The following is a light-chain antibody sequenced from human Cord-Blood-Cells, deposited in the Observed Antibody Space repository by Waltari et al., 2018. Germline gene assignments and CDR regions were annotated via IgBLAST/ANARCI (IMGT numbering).Light chain of an antibody. V-gene: IGKV3-20*01. Sequence: VLTQSPGTLSLSPGERAALSCRASQSVRSSYLAWYQQKPGQAPRLLSYGASSRATGTQDRFSGSGSRTDFTLTISRLEPEDFAVYYGQQYGSSKYTFGQGTKLEIK. CDR3: QQYGSSKYT. CDR1: QSVRSSY. CDR2: GAS. J-gene: IGKJ2*01.